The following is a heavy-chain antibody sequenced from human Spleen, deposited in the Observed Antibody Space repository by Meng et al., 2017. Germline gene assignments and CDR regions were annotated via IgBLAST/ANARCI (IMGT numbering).Heavy chain of an antibody. D-gene: IGHD3-10*01. Sequence: GESLKISCAASGFTVSSNEMSWVRHAPGKGLEWVSALSGGGFTTYYADSVKGRFTISRHNSKNTLYLQMNSLRAEDTALYYCAKYSYGLGDYFDYWGQGALVTVSS. CDR2: LSGGGFTT. CDR1: GFTVSSNE. V-gene: IGHV3-23*01. J-gene: IGHJ4*02. CDR3: AKYSYGLGDYFDY.